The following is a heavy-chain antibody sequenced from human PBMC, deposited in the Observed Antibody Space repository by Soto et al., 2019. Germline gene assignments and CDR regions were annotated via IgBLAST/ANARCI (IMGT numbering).Heavy chain of an antibody. Sequence: ASVKVSCKASGYTFTSYYMHWVRQAPGXGLEWMGIINPSGGSTSYAQKFQGRVTMTRDTSTSTVYMELSSLRSEDTAVYYCASQEYYYDSSGYSLFGFDPWGQGTLVTVSS. J-gene: IGHJ5*02. CDR1: GYTFTSYY. CDR2: INPSGGST. V-gene: IGHV1-46*01. D-gene: IGHD3-22*01. CDR3: ASQEYYYDSSGYSLFGFDP.